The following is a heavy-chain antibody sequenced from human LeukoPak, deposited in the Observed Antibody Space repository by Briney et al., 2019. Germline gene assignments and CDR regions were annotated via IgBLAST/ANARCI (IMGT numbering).Heavy chain of an antibody. CDR3: ARHKQSGTYYDAFDI. CDR1: GGSIGSTNYY. Sequence: SETLSLTCTVSGGSIGSTNYYWGWIRQPPGRELECIGSIYYSGSTYYNPSLKSRVTISLDTSKNQFSLKLSSVTAADTAVYYCARHKQSGTYYDAFDIWGQGTMVTVSS. V-gene: IGHV4-39*01. J-gene: IGHJ3*02. CDR2: IYYSGST. D-gene: IGHD1-26*01.